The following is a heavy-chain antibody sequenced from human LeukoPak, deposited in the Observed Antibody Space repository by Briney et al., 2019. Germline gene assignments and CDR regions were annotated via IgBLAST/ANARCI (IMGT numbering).Heavy chain of an antibody. Sequence: GGSLRLSCTASGFTFGDYATSWFRQAPGKGLEWVGFIRSKAYGGTTEYAASVKGRFTISRDDSKSIAYLQMNSLKTEDTAVYYCTRGSYGPRAYWGQGTLVTVSS. CDR1: GFTFGDYA. D-gene: IGHD1-26*01. CDR3: TRGSYGPRAY. CDR2: IRSKAYGGTT. V-gene: IGHV3-49*03. J-gene: IGHJ4*02.